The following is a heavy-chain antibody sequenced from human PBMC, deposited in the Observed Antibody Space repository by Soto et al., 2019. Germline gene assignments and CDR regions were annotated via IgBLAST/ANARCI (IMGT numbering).Heavy chain of an antibody. CDR1: RYTFSNFW. CDR2: IYPGDHET. CDR3: ASSVAGTRWFDP. Sequence: GESLKISCQSSRYTFSNFWIGWVRQLPGKGLEWMGIIYPGDHETRYSPSFHGKVTISADRSINTAYLQWNSLEASDTAMYYCASSVAGTRWFDPWGQGTLVTVSS. J-gene: IGHJ5*02. D-gene: IGHD6-19*01. V-gene: IGHV5-51*01.